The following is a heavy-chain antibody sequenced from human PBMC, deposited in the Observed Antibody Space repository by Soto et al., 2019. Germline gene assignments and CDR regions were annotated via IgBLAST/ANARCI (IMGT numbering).Heavy chain of an antibody. CDR3: ARDVVEKSIAARHGRYYYYYGMDV. CDR2: IWYDGSNK. Sequence: GGSLRLSCAASGFTFSSYGMHWVRQAPGKGLEWVAVIWYDGSNKYYADSVKGRFTISRDNSKNTLYLQMNSLRAEDTAVYYCARDVVEKSIAARHGRYYYYYGMDVWGQGTTVTVSS. J-gene: IGHJ6*02. V-gene: IGHV3-33*01. D-gene: IGHD6-6*01. CDR1: GFTFSSYG.